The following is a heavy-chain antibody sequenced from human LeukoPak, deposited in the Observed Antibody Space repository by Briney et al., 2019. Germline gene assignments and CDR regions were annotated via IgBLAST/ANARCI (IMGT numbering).Heavy chain of an antibody. CDR1: GFTFSSYA. V-gene: IGHV3-64*01. D-gene: IGHD4-17*01. CDR2: ISSDGGST. CDR3: ARVGYSDESIDY. J-gene: IGHJ4*02. Sequence: GESLRLSCAASGFTFSSYAMHWVRQGPGKGLEYVSAISSDGGSTYYANSVKGRFTISRDNSKNTLHLQMGSLRAEDMAVYYCARVGYSDESIDYWGQGTLVTVSS.